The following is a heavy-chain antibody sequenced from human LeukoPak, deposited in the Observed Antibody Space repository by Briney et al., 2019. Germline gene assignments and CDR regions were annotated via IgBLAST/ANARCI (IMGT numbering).Heavy chain of an antibody. CDR2: ISYDGSNK. D-gene: IGHD2-15*01. CDR1: GFTFQIYG. V-gene: IGHV3-30*03. Sequence: GGSLRLSCAASGFTFQIYGMNWVRQAPGKGLEWVAVISYDGSNKYYADSVKGRFTISRDNSKNTLYLQMNSLRAEDTAVYYCAGTCSGGSCYYQHFDYWGQGTLVTVSS. J-gene: IGHJ4*02. CDR3: AGTCSGGSCYYQHFDY.